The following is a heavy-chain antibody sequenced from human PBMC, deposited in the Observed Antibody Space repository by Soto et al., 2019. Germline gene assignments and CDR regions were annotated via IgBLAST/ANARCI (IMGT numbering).Heavy chain of an antibody. CDR3: ASLRTFDWLLIPYNLFDP. J-gene: IGHJ5*02. D-gene: IGHD3-9*01. CDR2: IYYSGST. CDR1: GGSISSYY. V-gene: IGHV4-59*12. Sequence: SETLSLTCTVSGGSISSYYWSWIRQPPGKGLEWIGEIYYSGSTNYNPSLKSRVTISVDTSKNKFSLKLSSVTAADTAVYYCASLRTFDWLLIPYNLFDPWGQGTLVTVSS.